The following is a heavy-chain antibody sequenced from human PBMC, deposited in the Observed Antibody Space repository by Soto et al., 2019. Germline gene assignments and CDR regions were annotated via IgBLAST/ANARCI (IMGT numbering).Heavy chain of an antibody. Sequence: SETLSLTCTVSGGSISNAAYSWSWIRQPPGKGLEWIGYIYPSGMPFYNPSLRSRVTISIDRSNDQFSLNLKSVTAADTAVYYCARERGGYGLFDSWGQGSLVTVSS. CDR1: GGSISNAAYS. V-gene: IGHV4-30-2*01. J-gene: IGHJ4*02. CDR3: ARERGGYGLFDS. D-gene: IGHD5-18*01. CDR2: IYPSGMP.